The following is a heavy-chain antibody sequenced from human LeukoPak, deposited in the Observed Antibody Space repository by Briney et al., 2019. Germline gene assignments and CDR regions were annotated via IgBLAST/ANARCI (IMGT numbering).Heavy chain of an antibody. CDR3: ARGSYCGITRCHTYYYMDV. CDR2: IYSGGST. D-gene: IGHD3-10*01. Sequence: SETLSLTCTVSGGSLNSGTYYWSWIRQPADKGLEWIGHIYSGGSTNYNPSLKSRVTISADTSKTQVSLRLSSVTAADTAVYYCARGSYCGITRCHTYYYMDVWGKGTTVTVSS. V-gene: IGHV4-61*09. J-gene: IGHJ6*03. CDR1: GGSLNSGTYY.